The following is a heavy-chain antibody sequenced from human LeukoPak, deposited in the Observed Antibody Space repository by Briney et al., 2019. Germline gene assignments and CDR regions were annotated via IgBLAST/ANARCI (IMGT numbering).Heavy chain of an antibody. CDR3: ARDIVSTTRLGYYFDY. V-gene: IGHV1-18*01. D-gene: IGHD2-15*01. CDR2: ISAYNGNT. Sequence: ASVKVSCKASGYTFTSYGISWVRQAPGQGLEWMGWISAYNGNTNYAQKLRGRVTMTTDTSTSTAYMELRSLRSDDTAVYYCARDIVSTTRLGYYFDYWGQGTLATVSS. CDR1: GYTFTSYG. J-gene: IGHJ4*02.